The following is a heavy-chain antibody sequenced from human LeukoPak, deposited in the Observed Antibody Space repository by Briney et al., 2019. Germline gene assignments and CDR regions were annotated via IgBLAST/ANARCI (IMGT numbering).Heavy chain of an antibody. CDR2: ISGSGGST. V-gene: IGHV3-23*01. Sequence: GGSLRLSCAASGFTFSSYAMSWVRQAPGKGLEWVSAISGSGGSTYYADSVKGRFTISRDNSKNMLYLQMNSLRAEDTAVYYCAKTPITMVRGVIITEPDYFDYWGQGTLVTVSS. CDR3: AKTPITMVRGVIITEPDYFDY. D-gene: IGHD3-10*01. J-gene: IGHJ4*02. CDR1: GFTFSSYA.